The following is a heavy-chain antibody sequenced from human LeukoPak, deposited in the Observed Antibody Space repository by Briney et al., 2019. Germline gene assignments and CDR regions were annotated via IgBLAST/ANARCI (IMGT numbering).Heavy chain of an antibody. V-gene: IGHV4-30-4*01. Sequence: SQTLSLTCTVSGGSISSGDYYWSWIRQPPGKGLEWIGYIYYSGSTYYNPSLKSRVTISVDTSKNQFSLELSSVTAADTAVYYCARVRSPDYYDSSGYPFDYWGQGTLVTVSS. CDR3: ARVRSPDYYDSSGYPFDY. D-gene: IGHD3-22*01. J-gene: IGHJ4*02. CDR2: IYYSGST. CDR1: GGSISSGDYY.